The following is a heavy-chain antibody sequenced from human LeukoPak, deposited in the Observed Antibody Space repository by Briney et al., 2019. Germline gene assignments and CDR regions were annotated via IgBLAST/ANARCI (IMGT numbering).Heavy chain of an antibody. V-gene: IGHV4-39*07. CDR3: ARVSKFRGDY. CDR1: GGSINSGSYY. D-gene: IGHD2-21*01. CDR2: IYYSGST. J-gene: IGHJ4*02. Sequence: SEALSLTCTGSGGSINSGSYYWGWIRQPPGKGLEWIGNIYYSGSTYYNPSLKSRVTISVDTSKNQFSLKLSSVTAADTAVYYCARVSKFRGDYWGQGTLVTVSS.